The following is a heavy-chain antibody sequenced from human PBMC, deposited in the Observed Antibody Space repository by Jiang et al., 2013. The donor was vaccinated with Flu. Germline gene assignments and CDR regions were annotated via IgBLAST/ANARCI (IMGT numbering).Heavy chain of an antibody. D-gene: IGHD2-15*01. V-gene: IGHV4-61*01. CDR2: IHSSGTT. Sequence: GSGLVKPSETLSLTCTVTGGSVSSGRYYWSWIRQPPGKGLEWIGYIHSSGTTNYNPSLKSRVTISRDTSNNQFSLKLDSGTAADTAVYYCARDSCSGHTCSGIDY. CDR3: ARDSCSGHTCSGIDY. CDR1: GGSVSSGRYY. J-gene: IGHJ4*01.